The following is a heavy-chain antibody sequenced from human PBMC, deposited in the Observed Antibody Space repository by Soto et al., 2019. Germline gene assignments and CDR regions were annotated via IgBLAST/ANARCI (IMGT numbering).Heavy chain of an antibody. Sequence: PGGSLRLSCAASGFIFSTSGSAFSRYAMTWVRQTPGKALEWVSSISGSGVRTYYSDPVRGRFTISRDNSKDRLYLEMNSVRAEDTAVYYCATPAYDYWGQGTLVTVSS. V-gene: IGHV3-23*01. CDR2: ISGSGVRT. CDR1: GFIFSTSGSAFSRYA. J-gene: IGHJ4*02. D-gene: IGHD3-16*01. CDR3: ATPAYDY.